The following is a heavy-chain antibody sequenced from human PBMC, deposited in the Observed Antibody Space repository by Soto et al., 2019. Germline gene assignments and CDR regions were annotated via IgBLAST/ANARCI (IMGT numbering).Heavy chain of an antibody. V-gene: IGHV4-39*01. CDR2: IYYSGYT. CDR1: GGSISSSSYY. J-gene: IGHJ5*01. Sequence: ETLSLTCTVSGGSISSSSYYWGWIRQPPGKGLEWIGSIYYSGYTYYNPSLNSRVTVSVDTSKNQFSLKVTSVTAADTAVYYCARRSHTNWPAYWGHGTQVTVSS. D-gene: IGHD2-15*01. CDR3: ARRSHTNWPAY.